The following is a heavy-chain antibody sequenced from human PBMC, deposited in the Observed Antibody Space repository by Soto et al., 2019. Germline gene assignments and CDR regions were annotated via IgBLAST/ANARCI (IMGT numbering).Heavy chain of an antibody. CDR3: ARDPIAAAGKYYYYGMDV. CDR1: GFTFSNYY. J-gene: IGHJ6*02. V-gene: IGHV3-11*01. Sequence: GGSLRLSCAASGFTFSNYYMIWIRQAPGKGLEWVSYISSSGSTIYYADSVKGRFTISRDNAKNSLYLQMNSLRAEDTAVYYCARDPIAAAGKYYYYGMDVWGQGTTVTVSS. D-gene: IGHD6-13*01. CDR2: ISSSGSTI.